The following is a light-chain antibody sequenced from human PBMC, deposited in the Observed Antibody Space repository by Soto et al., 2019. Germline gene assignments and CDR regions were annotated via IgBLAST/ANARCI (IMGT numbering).Light chain of an antibody. CDR1: SRDVGGYNY. CDR3: NSYTRSSTHYV. J-gene: IGLJ1*01. Sequence: QSALTQPASVSASPGQSITISCTGTSRDVGGYNYVSWYQQHPGKAPKLIIFEVRNRPSGVSNRFSGSKSGNTASLTISGLQAEDEADYYCNSYTRSSTHYVFGTGTKVTVL. V-gene: IGLV2-14*01. CDR2: EVR.